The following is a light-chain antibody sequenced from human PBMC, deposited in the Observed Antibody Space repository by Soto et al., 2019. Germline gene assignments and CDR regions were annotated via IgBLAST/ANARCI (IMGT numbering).Light chain of an antibody. Sequence: QSVLTQPPSASGTPGQRVTISCSGSSYNIGSNAINWYHQLPGAAPKLLIYHGNQRPSGVPDRFSGSKSGTSASLAIGGLQSEDEADYFCAAWDDTLNGVVFGGGTKLTVL. CDR1: SYNIGSNA. J-gene: IGLJ2*01. CDR2: HGN. V-gene: IGLV1-44*01. CDR3: AAWDDTLNGVV.